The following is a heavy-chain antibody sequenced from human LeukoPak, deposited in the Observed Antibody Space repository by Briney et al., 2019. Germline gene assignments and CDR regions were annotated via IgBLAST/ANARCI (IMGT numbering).Heavy chain of an antibody. J-gene: IGHJ2*01. V-gene: IGHV3-64*01. D-gene: IGHD1-26*01. CDR1: GFTFSSYA. Sequence: AGGSLRLSCAASGFTFSSYAMHWVRQAPGKGLEYVSAISSNGGSTYYANSVKGRFTISRDNSKNTLYLQMGSLRAEDTAVYYCAREIFSGTYGDGKYFDLWGRGNLVTVSS. CDR3: AREIFSGTYGDGKYFDL. CDR2: ISSNGGST.